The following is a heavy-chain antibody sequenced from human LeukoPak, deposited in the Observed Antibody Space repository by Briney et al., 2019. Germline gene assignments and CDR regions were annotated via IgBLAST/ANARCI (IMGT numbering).Heavy chain of an antibody. J-gene: IGHJ4*02. CDR1: GGSISSSSYY. V-gene: IGHV4-39*07. CDR2: IYYSGST. Sequence: SGTLSLTCTVSGGSISSSSYYWGWIRQPPGKGLEWIGSIYYSGSTYYNPSLKSRVTISVDTSKNQFSLKLSSVTAADTAVYYCARLPLVVPQPHFDYWGQGTLVTVSS. CDR3: ARLPLVVPQPHFDY. D-gene: IGHD3-22*01.